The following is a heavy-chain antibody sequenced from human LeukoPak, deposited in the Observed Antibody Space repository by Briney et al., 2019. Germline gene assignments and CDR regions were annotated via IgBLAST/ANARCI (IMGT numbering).Heavy chain of an antibody. V-gene: IGHV3-30*02. J-gene: IGHJ5*02. Sequence: PGGSLRLSCAASGFTFSSYGMHWVRQAPGKGLEWVAFIRYDGSNNYYADSVKGRFTISRDNSKNTLYLQMNSLRAEDTAVYYCAKENIVGATFVPWFDPWGQGTLVTVSS. CDR3: AKENIVGATFVPWFDP. CDR2: IRYDGSNN. D-gene: IGHD1-26*01. CDR1: GFTFSSYG.